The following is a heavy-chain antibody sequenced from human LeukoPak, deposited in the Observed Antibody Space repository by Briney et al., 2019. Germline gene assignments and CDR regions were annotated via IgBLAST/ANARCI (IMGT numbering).Heavy chain of an antibody. V-gene: IGHV3-53*01. CDR3: AKDRSGSEPRY. J-gene: IGHJ4*02. CDR1: GFTVSSNY. D-gene: IGHD1-26*01. Sequence: GGSLRLSCAASGFTVSSNYMNWVRQAPGKGLEWVSVIYSGGSTYYADSVKGRFTISRDNSKNTLYLQMNSLRAEDTAVYYCAKDRSGSEPRYWGQGTLVAVSS. CDR2: IYSGGST.